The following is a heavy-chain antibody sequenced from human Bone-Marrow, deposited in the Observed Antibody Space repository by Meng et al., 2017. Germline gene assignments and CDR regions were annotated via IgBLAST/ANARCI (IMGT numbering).Heavy chain of an antibody. CDR2: IYNSGTT. Sequence: QVQLQESGTGLVKPSQTLSLTCTVSGGSISSGSYFWSWIRQHPGKGLEWIGYIYNSGTTYYNPSLKSRVTISVDRSKNQFSLKLTSVTAADTAVYYCARDLPYASGAGGFDPWGQGTLVTVSS. D-gene: IGHD3-10*01. CDR1: GGSISSGSYF. CDR3: ARDLPYASGAGGFDP. V-gene: IGHV4-30-2*01. J-gene: IGHJ5*02.